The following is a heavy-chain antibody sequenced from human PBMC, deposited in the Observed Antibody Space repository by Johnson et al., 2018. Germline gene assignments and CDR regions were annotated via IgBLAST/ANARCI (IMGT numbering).Heavy chain of an antibody. CDR1: GFTVSSNY. D-gene: IGHD5-24*01. J-gene: IGHJ3*02. CDR2: IYSGGST. Sequence: EVQLVESGGGLIQPGGSLRLSCAASGFTVSSNYMSWVRQAPGKGLEWVSVIYSGGSTNYADSVKGRFTISRDNSKNTLFLQTNSLRGEDKAGYYCARDPHRDGYNYGAFDIWGQRTMVTVSS. CDR3: ARDPHRDGYNYGAFDI. V-gene: IGHV3-53*01.